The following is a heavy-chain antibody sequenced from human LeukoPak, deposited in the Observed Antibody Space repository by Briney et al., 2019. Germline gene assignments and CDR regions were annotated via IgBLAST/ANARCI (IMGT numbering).Heavy chain of an antibody. D-gene: IGHD6-6*01. CDR2: IYPYSGDT. CDR1: GYTFTGYY. CDR3: ARDRNSGSSLDI. J-gene: IGHJ3*02. Sequence: GASVKVSCKASGYTFTGYYILWVRQAPGQGLEWMGWIYPYSGDTNYAQNFQGRVTMTRDTPISTAYMELSSLKSDDTAVYYCARDRNSGSSLDIWGQGTMLTVSS. V-gene: IGHV1-2*02.